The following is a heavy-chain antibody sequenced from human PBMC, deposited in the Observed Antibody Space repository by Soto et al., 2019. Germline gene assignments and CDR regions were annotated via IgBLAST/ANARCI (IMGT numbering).Heavy chain of an antibody. CDR2: IYYSGST. CDR1: GGSISSYY. D-gene: IGHD3-10*01. CDR3: AHTMVRGVIHSASRWTENWFDP. Sequence: SETLSLTCSVSGGSISSYYWSWIRQPPGKGLEWIGYIYYSGSTNYNPSLKSRVTISVDTSKNQFSLKLSSVTAADTAVYYCAHTMVRGVIHSASRWTENWFDPWGQGTLVTVSS. J-gene: IGHJ5*02. V-gene: IGHV4-59*08.